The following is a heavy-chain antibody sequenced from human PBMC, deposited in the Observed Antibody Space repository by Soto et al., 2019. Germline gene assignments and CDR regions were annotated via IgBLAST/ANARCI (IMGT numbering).Heavy chain of an antibody. J-gene: IGHJ6*02. D-gene: IGHD2-2*01. CDR1: GGTFSSYA. Sequence: SSVKVSCKASGGTFSSYAIRWVRQAPGQGLEWMGGIIPIFATANYAQKIQGRVTITADKSTSTAYMELSSLRSEDTAVYYCARARQVCSSTSCYRYNSHYYYYYGMDVWGQGTTVTV. CDR3: ARARQVCSSTSCYRYNSHYYYYYGMDV. CDR2: IIPIFATA. V-gene: IGHV1-69*06.